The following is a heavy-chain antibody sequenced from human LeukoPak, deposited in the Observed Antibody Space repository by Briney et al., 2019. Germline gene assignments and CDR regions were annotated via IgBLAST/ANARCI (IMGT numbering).Heavy chain of an antibody. J-gene: IGHJ6*02. CDR2: IDWDDDK. CDR3: ARATSRPYYYGMDV. Sequence: ALIDWDDDKYYSTSLKTRLTISKDTSKNQVVLTMTNMDPVDTATYYCARATSRPYYYGMDVWGQGTTVTVSS. V-gene: IGHV2-70*01. D-gene: IGHD1-26*01.